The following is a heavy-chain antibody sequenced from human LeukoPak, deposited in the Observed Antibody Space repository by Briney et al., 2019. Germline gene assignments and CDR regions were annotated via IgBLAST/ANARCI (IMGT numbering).Heavy chain of an antibody. Sequence: PSETLSLTCTVSGGSISSSTYYWAWIRQHPGKGLEWIGYIYYSGSTYYNPSLKSRVTISVDTSKNQFSLKLSSVTAADTAVYYCARDRRVTTPYYYYGMDVWGQGTTVTVSS. D-gene: IGHD4-17*01. CDR1: GGSISSSTYY. V-gene: IGHV4-31*03. J-gene: IGHJ6*02. CDR3: ARDRRVTTPYYYYGMDV. CDR2: IYYSGST.